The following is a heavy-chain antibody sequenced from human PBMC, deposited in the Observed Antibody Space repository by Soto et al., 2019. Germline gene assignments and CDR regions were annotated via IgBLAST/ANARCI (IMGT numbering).Heavy chain of an antibody. J-gene: IGHJ5*02. V-gene: IGHV6-1*01. CDR2: TYSRSKWYN. CDR3: AKGDNLGPKTGYAFDP. D-gene: IGHD5-12*01. Sequence: SQTLSLTCAISGDSVSSNTASWNLVRQSPSRGLEWLGRTYSRSKWYNDYAVSVKSRIIINPDTSKNQFSLQLNSVTPEDTAVYHCAKGDNLGPKTGYAFDPWGQGILVTVSS. CDR1: GDSVSSNTAS.